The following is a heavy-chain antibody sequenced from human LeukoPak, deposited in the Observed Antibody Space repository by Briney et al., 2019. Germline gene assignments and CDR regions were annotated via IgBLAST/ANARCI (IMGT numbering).Heavy chain of an antibody. CDR3: AADSSGNDAFDI. CDR2: IVVGSGDT. Sequence: VASVKLSCNASGFTFTNSAMRGVRHARGQRLEGRGGIVVGSGDTDYAEKFRERVTVNRDMSTSTAYMELSSLTSEGTAVYFCAADSSGNDAFDIWGQGTMVTVSS. D-gene: IGHD6-25*01. V-gene: IGHV1-58*02. J-gene: IGHJ3*02. CDR1: GFTFTNSA.